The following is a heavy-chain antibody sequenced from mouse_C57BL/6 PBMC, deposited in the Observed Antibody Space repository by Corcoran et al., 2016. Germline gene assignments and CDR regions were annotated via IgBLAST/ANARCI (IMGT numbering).Heavy chain of an antibody. V-gene: IGHV1-75*01. CDR1: GYTFTDYY. J-gene: IGHJ1*03. CDR2: IFPGSGST. Sequence: QVQLQQSGPELVKPGASVKISCKASGYTFTDYYINWVKQRPGQGLEWIGWIFPGSGSTYYNEKFKGKATLTVDKSSSTAYMLLSSLTSEDSAVYFCARSRAYYDGSSYWYFDVWGTGTTVTVSS. CDR3: ARSRAYYDGSSYWYFDV. D-gene: IGHD1-1*01.